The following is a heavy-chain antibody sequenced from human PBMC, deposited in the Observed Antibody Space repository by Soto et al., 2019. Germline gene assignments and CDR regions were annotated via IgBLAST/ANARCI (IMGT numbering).Heavy chain of an antibody. D-gene: IGHD1-26*01. V-gene: IGHV4-34*01. CDR1: GGSFSGYY. CDR3: ARVASTTSFWFDP. J-gene: IGHJ5*02. CDR2: INHSGST. Sequence: SETLSLTCAVYGGSFSGYYWSWIRQPPGKGLEWIGEINHSGSTNYNPSLKSRVTIPVDTSKNQFSLKLSSVTAADTAVYYCARVASTTSFWFDPWGQGTLVTVSS.